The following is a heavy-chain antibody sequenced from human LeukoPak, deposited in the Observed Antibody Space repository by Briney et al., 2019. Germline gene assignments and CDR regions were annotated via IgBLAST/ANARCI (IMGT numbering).Heavy chain of an antibody. CDR2: IYYSGST. J-gene: IGHJ4*02. CDR3: ATQQLGVVY. D-gene: IGHD6-13*01. CDR1: GGSISSYY. V-gene: IGHV4-59*01. Sequence: SETLSLTCIVSGGSISSYYWNWIRQPPGKGLEWIGYIYYSGSTNYNPSLKSRVTISVDTSKSQFSLKLSSVTAADTAVYYCATQQLGVVYWGQGTLVTVSS.